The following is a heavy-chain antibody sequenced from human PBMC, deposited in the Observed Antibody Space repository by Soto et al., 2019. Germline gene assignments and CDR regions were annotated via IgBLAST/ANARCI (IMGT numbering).Heavy chain of an antibody. CDR1: CDSLASRIDY. CDR3: ARHYAMTTGTVNFNS. Sequence: SVMLCVTWSVSCDSLASRIDYCVLIRQPPGRGLEWIGSIHYSGSTSYNASLKSRVTISVDTSKNDFSLKLRSVTAADTAVYFCARHYAMTTGTVNFNSWGQGTLVTVSS. V-gene: IGHV4-39*01. CDR2: IHYSGST. D-gene: IGHD4-17*01. J-gene: IGHJ4*02.